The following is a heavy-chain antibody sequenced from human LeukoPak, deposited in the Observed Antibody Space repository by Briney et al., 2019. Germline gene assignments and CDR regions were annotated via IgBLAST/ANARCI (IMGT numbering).Heavy chain of an antibody. CDR1: GGSISSYY. V-gene: IGHV4-59*12. D-gene: IGHD1-26*01. CDR3: ARRWELLTFDY. Sequence: SETLSLTCTVSGGSISSYYWSWIRQSPGKGLEWIGYIYYSGSTNYNPSLKSRVTISVDTSKNQFSLKLSSVTAADTAVYYCARRWELLTFDYWGQGTLVTVSS. CDR2: IYYSGST. J-gene: IGHJ4*02.